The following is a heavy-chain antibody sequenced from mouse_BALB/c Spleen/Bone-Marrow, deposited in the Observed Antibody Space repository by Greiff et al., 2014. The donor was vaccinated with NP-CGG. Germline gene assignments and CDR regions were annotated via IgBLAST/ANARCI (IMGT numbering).Heavy chain of an antibody. D-gene: IGHD2-2*01. CDR1: GFNIKDTY. Sequence: EVQLQQSGAELVKPGASVKLSCTASGFNIKDTYMHWVKQRPEQGLEWIGRIDPANGNTKYDPRFQGKATITADTSSNTAYLQLSSLTSEDAAVYYCARGYDGFAYWGQGTLVTVSA. CDR2: IDPANGNT. V-gene: IGHV14-3*02. CDR3: ARGYDGFAY. J-gene: IGHJ3*01.